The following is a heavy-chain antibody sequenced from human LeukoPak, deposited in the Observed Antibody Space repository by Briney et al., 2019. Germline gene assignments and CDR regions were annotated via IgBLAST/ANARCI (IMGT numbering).Heavy chain of an antibody. V-gene: IGHV3-21*01. CDR3: ARAGGDIVVVPAAIQWFDP. Sequence: GGSLRLSCAASGFTFSSYSMNWVRQAPGKGLEWVSSISSSSSYIYYADSVKGRFTISRDNAKNSLYLQMNSLRAEDTAVYYCARAGGDIVVVPAAIQWFDPWGRGTLVTVSS. D-gene: IGHD2-2*02. J-gene: IGHJ5*02. CDR2: ISSSSSYI. CDR1: GFTFSSYS.